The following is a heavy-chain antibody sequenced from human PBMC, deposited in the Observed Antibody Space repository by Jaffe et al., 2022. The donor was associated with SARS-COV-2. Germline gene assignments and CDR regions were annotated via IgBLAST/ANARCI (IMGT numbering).Heavy chain of an antibody. D-gene: IGHD3-22*01. CDR3: ATYTYYYDSSGYYYAGGIGY. V-gene: IGHV3-21*01. Sequence: EVQLVESGGGLVKPGGSLRLSCAASGFTFSSYSMNWVRQAPGKGLEWVSSISSSSSYIYYADSVKGRFTISRDNAKNSLYLQMNSLRAEDTAVYYCATYTYYYDSSGYYYAGGIGYWGQGTLVTVSS. J-gene: IGHJ4*02. CDR1: GFTFSSYS. CDR2: ISSSSSYI.